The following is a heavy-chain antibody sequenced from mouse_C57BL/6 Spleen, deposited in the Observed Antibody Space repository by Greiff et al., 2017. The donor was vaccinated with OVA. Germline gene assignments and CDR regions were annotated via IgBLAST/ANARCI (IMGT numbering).Heavy chain of an antibody. V-gene: IGHV1-64*01. Sequence: QVQLQQPGAELVKPGASVKLSCKASGYTFTSYWMHWVKQRPGQGLEWIGMINPNSGSTNYNEKFKSKATLTVDKSSSTAYMQLSSLTSEDSAVYYCARRGGWYFDVWGTGTTVTVSS. CDR2: INPNSGST. D-gene: IGHD1-1*02. CDR3: ARRGGWYFDV. J-gene: IGHJ1*03. CDR1: GYTFTSYW.